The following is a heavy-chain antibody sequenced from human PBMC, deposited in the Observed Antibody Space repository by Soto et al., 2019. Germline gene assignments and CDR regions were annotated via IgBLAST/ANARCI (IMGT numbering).Heavy chain of an antibody. V-gene: IGHV3-23*01. CDR1: GFTFNDHA. D-gene: IGHD1-1*01. CDR2: INENGGET. Sequence: DVQLLESGGGLVQPGGSLRLSCAVSGFTFNDHAMSWVRQAPGQGLEWVSAINENGGETFYTDSVKGRLTISRDNSKNILYLQMNSLRPDDTAIYYCAKEQLGRRFGLENWGQGTLVSVSS. J-gene: IGHJ4*02. CDR3: AKEQLGRRFGLEN.